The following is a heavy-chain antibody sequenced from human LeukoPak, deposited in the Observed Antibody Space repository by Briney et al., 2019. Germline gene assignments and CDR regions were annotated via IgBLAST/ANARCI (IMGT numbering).Heavy chain of an antibody. D-gene: IGHD3-22*01. CDR2: IKQDGSEK. V-gene: IGHV3-7*04. CDR1: GFTFSSYW. Sequence: GGSLRLSCAASGFTFSSYWMSWVRLAPGKGLEWVANIKQDGSEKYYVDSVKGRFTISRDNAKNSLYLQMNSLRAEDTAVYYCARDRDYYDSSGYSDAFDIWGQGTMVTVSS. CDR3: ARDRDYYDSSGYSDAFDI. J-gene: IGHJ3*02.